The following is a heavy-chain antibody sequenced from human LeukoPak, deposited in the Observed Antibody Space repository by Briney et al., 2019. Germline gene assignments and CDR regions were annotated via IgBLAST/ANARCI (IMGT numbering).Heavy chain of an antibody. V-gene: IGHV3-33*01. Sequence: GGSLRLSCAASGFTFSSYGMHWVRQAPGKGLEWVAVIWYDGSNKYYADSVKGRFTISRDNSKNTLYLQMNSLRAEDTAVYYCARGGYSYGYMDYWGQGPLVTVSS. J-gene: IGHJ4*02. CDR1: GFTFSSYG. D-gene: IGHD5-18*01. CDR3: ARGGYSYGYMDY. CDR2: IWYDGSNK.